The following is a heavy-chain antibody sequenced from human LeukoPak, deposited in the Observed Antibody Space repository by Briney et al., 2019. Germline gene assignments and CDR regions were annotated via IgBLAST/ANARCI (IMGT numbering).Heavy chain of an antibody. CDR1: GGSISSYY. D-gene: IGHD2-15*01. CDR2: IHYSGST. J-gene: IGHJ4*02. CDR3: ARHLGYCSGGSCYSGFDY. Sequence: SETLSLTCTVSGGSISSYYWSWIRQPPGKGLEWIGYIHYSGSTNYNPSLKSRVTISVDTSKNQFSLKLSSVTAADTAVYYCARHLGYCSGGSCYSGFDYWGQGTLVTVSS. V-gene: IGHV4-59*08.